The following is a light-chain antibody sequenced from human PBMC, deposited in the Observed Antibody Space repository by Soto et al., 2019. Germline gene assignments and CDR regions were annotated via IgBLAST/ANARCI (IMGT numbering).Light chain of an antibody. J-gene: IGKJ4*01. Sequence: DIQMTQSPSTLSASVGDRVTITCRASQSISTWLAWYQQKPGKAPKLLIYKASSLEGGVPSRFSGSGSGTEFNITVSSLRPDDFATYYCQQYNTYPLTFGGRTTVEIK. CDR1: QSISTW. V-gene: IGKV1-5*03. CDR3: QQYNTYPLT. CDR2: KAS.